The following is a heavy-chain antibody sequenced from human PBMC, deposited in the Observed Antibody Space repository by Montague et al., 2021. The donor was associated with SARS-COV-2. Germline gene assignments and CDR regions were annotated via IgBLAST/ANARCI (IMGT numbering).Heavy chain of an antibody. CDR3: ARDTRIVGATTRLDY. CDR1: GGSISSGGYY. Sequence: TLSLTCTVSGGSISSGGYYWSWIHQPPGRGLEWIGYIYYSGSTYYNPSLKSRVTISVDTSKNQFSLKLSSVTAADTAVYYCARDTRIVGATTRLDYWGQGTLVTVSS. CDR2: IYYSGST. V-gene: IGHV4-31*03. D-gene: IGHD1-26*01. J-gene: IGHJ4*02.